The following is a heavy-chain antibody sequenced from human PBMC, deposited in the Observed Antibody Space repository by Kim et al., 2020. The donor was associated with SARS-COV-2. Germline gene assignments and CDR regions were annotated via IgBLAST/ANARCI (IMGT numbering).Heavy chain of an antibody. CDR1: GGSISGYY. J-gene: IGHJ5*02. CDR2: INHSGST. Sequence: SETLSLTCAVYGGSISGYYCSWIRQPPGQGLEWMGEINHSGSTNYNPSLKSRVTITVDTAKNQFSLTLSAVTAADTAVYYCAGGGRRWVPWGFNRFDPWGQGTLVTVSS. CDR3: AGGGRRWVPWGFNRFDP. V-gene: IGHV4-34*01. D-gene: IGHD7-27*01.